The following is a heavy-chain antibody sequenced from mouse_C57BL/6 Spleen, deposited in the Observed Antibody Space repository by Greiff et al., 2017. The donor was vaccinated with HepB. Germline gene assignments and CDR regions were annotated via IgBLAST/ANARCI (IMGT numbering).Heavy chain of an antibody. CDR2: ISSGSSTI. D-gene: IGHD2-5*01. V-gene: IGHV5-17*01. CDR3: ARQESNYYFDY. Sequence: EVKLMESGGGLVKPGGSLKLSCAASGFTFSDYGMHWVRQAPEKRLEWVAYISSGSSTIYYADTVKGRFTISRDNAKNTLFLQMTSLRSEDTAMYYCARQESNYYFDYWGQGTTLTVSS. CDR1: GFTFSDYG. J-gene: IGHJ2*01.